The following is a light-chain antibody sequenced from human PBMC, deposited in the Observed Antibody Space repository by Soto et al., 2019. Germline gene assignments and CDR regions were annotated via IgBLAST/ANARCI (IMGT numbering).Light chain of an antibody. CDR3: QSYNSVPHT. V-gene: IGKV1-27*01. Sequence: DIQMTQSPSSLSASVGDRVTITSRASQGIVNYLAWYQQKPGKVPKLLIYAASTLQSGVPSRFSGSGSGTDFTLTISSLQPADVATYYCQSYNSVPHTFGPGTKVEIK. CDR1: QGIVNY. CDR2: AAS. J-gene: IGKJ3*01.